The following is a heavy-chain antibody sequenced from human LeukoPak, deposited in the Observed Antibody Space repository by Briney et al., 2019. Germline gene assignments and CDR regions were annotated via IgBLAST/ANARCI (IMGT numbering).Heavy chain of an antibody. Sequence: PGGSLRLSCAPSGFTFSSYWMHWVRQAPGRGLVWVSRINSDGSSTSHANSVKGRFTISRDNAKNTLYLQMNSLRGEGTAVYYFASIWVTSRRGVSDYWGEGTLVTVSS. CDR2: INSDGSST. D-gene: IGHD2-21*02. CDR1: GFTFSSYW. J-gene: IGHJ4*02. CDR3: ASIWVTSRRGVSDY. V-gene: IGHV3-74*01.